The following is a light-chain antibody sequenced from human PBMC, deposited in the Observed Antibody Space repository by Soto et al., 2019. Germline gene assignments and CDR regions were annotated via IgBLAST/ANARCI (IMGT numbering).Light chain of an antibody. CDR1: QSISSL. CDR2: KAS. V-gene: IGKV1-5*03. Sequence: MKQYPSTPSASVGDRVTITCRAIQSISSLLAWYQLNPGKAPNLLIYKASTLESGVPSRFSGSGSGTEFTLTISSLQPHYLATSACQLNTSYPSSSFGEVTLPEIK. CDR3: QLNTSYPSSS. J-gene: IGKJ5*01.